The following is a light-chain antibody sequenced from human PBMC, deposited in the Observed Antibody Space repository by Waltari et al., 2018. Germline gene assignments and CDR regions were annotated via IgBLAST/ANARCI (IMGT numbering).Light chain of an antibody. CDR2: MAS. Sequence: TQSPSTLSAFVGDKVTITCRASQNLYRLLAWYQQKPGKAPRLLIYMASNLESGVPSRFSGSGSGTEFTLTINSLQPDDFATYYCQQYINYWTFGQGTKVQ. J-gene: IGKJ1*01. CDR1: QNLYRL. V-gene: IGKV1-5*03. CDR3: QQYINYWT.